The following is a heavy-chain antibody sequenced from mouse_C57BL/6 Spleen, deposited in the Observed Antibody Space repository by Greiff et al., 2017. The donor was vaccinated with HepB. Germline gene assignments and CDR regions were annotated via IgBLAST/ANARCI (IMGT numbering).Heavy chain of an antibody. Sequence: EVKLMESGEGLVKPGGSLKLSCAASGFTFSSYAMSWVRQTPEKRLEWVAYISSGGDYIYYADTVKGRFTISRDNARNTLYLQMSSLKSEDTAMYYCTRVKNSNYYFDYWGQGTTLTVSS. CDR3: TRVKNSNYYFDY. CDR1: GFTFSSYA. CDR2: ISSGGDYI. V-gene: IGHV5-9-1*02. D-gene: IGHD2-5*01. J-gene: IGHJ2*01.